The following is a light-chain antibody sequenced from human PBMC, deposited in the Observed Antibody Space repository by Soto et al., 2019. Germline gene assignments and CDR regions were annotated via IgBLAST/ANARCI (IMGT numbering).Light chain of an antibody. CDR1: RGISSN. J-gene: IGKJ4*01. Sequence: PGERATLSCRASRGISSNLAWYQQKPGQAPRLLVYGAFNRAPGIPDTFSGSGSGTDFTLTISRLEPEDFAVYYCQQYGSTLTFGGGTKVDIK. CDR2: GAF. V-gene: IGKV3-20*01. CDR3: QQYGSTLT.